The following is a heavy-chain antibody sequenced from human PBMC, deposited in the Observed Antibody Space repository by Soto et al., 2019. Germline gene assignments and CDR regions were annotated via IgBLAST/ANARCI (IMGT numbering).Heavy chain of an antibody. CDR3: ARHGPAAGYYYYGMDV. CDR1: GGSISSSSYY. V-gene: IGHV4-39*01. Sequence: NPSETLSLTCTVSGGSISSSSYYWGWIRQPPGKGLEWIGSIYYSGSTYYNPSLKSRVTISVDTSKNQFSLKLSSVTAADTAVYYCARHGPAAGYYYYGMDVWGQGTTVTVSS. CDR2: IYYSGST. D-gene: IGHD6-13*01. J-gene: IGHJ6*02.